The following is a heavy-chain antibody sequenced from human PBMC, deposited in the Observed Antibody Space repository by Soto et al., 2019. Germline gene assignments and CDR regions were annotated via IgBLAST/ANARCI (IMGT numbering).Heavy chain of an antibody. CDR1: GFTFSSYG. D-gene: IGHD4-17*01. CDR3: AKDVSNSRYGDYALDYGMDV. Sequence: PGGSLRISFAASGFTFSSYGMHWVRQAPGKGLEWVAVISYDGSNKYYADSVKGRFTISRDNSKNTLYLQMNSLRAEDTAVYYCAKDVSNSRYGDYALDYGMDVWGQGTTVTVSS. V-gene: IGHV3-30*18. CDR2: ISYDGSNK. J-gene: IGHJ6*02.